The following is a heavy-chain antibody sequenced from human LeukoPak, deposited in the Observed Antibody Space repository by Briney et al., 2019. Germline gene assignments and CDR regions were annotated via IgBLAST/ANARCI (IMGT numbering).Heavy chain of an antibody. CDR1: GFTFSSYS. J-gene: IGHJ4*02. V-gene: IGHV3-48*04. D-gene: IGHD4-17*01. Sequence: GGSLRLSCAASGFTFSSYSMNWVRQAPGKGLEWVSYISSSSTIYYADSVKGRFTISRDNAKNSLYLQMNSLRAEDTAVYYCARGGRATVTTRGDYWGQGTLVTVSS. CDR2: ISSSSTI. CDR3: ARGGRATVTTRGDY.